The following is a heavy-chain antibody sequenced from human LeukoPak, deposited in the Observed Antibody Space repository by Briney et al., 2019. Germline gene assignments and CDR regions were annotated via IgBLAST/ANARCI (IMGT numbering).Heavy chain of an antibody. Sequence: GGSLRLSCAASGFTFSSYWMHWVRQAPGKGLVWVSRINSDGSSTSYADSVKGRFTISRDNAKNTLYLQMNSLRAEDTAVYYCARDVVPADPSYYYYGMDVWGQGTTVTVSS. CDR2: INSDGSST. V-gene: IGHV3-74*01. CDR3: ARDVVPADPSYYYYGMDV. J-gene: IGHJ6*02. D-gene: IGHD2-2*01. CDR1: GFTFSSYW.